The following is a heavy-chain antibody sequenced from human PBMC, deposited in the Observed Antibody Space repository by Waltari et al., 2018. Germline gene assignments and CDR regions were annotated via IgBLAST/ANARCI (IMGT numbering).Heavy chain of an antibody. CDR2: VNPEDGEI. CDR1: GYALSELS. Sequence: QVQLEQSGAEVKKPGASMKVSCKVSGYALSELSMHWVRQAPGEGLEWMGGVNPEDGEIIYAQKFRGRVTITTDESTSTAYMELSSLRSEDTAVYYCARAEMATISGWFDPWGQGTLVTVSS. CDR3: ARAEMATISGWFDP. J-gene: IGHJ5*02. V-gene: IGHV1-24*01. D-gene: IGHD5-12*01.